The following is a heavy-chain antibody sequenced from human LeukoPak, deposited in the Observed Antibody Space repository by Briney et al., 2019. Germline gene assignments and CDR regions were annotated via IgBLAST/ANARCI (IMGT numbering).Heavy chain of an antibody. Sequence: GGSLRLSCAASGFTFSSYAMHWVRQAPGKGLEWVAVISYDGSNKYYADSVKGRFTISRDNSKNTLYLQMNSLRAEDTAVYYCARSTTVTTLDFDYWGQGTLVTVSS. V-gene: IGHV3-30-3*01. CDR3: ARSTTVTTLDFDY. CDR1: GFTFSSYA. D-gene: IGHD4-17*01. CDR2: ISYDGSNK. J-gene: IGHJ4*02.